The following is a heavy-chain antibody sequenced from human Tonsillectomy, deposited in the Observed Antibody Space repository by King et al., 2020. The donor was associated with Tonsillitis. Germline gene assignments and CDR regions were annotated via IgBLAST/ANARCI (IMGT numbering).Heavy chain of an antibody. CDR1: GASISSGDYY. CDR2: IYYSGST. D-gene: IGHD1-1*01. J-gene: IGHJ6*02. V-gene: IGHV4-30-4*01. CDR3: ARDSFASVHYYCGVDV. Sequence: MQLQESGPGLVKPSQTLSLTCTVSGASISSGDYYWSWIRQPPGKGLEWIGYIYYSGSTYYNPSLKSRVTISVDTSKNQFSLKLSSVTAADTAVYYCARDSFASVHYYCGVDVWGHGTTVTVSS.